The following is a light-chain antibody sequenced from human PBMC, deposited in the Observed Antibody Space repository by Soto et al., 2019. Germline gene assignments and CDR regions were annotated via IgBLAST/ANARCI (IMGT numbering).Light chain of an antibody. Sequence: EIVMTQSPATLSVSPGERATLSCRASQSVSSTLAWYQQKPGQAPRLLIYVASTRATGIPARFSGSGSGTEFTLNISSLQSEDFAVYYCQQYNDWPLTFGGGTKVEIK. CDR2: VAS. CDR3: QQYNDWPLT. J-gene: IGKJ4*01. CDR1: QSVSST. V-gene: IGKV3-15*01.